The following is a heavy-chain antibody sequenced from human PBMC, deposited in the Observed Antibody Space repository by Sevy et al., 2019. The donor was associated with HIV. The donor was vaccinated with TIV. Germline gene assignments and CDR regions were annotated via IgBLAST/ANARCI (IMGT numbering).Heavy chain of an antibody. J-gene: IGHJ6*02. CDR2: NNPKSGAT. V-gene: IGHV1-2*02. D-gene: IGHD3-3*01. Sequence: ASVKVSCKASGYTFSDSGYYVHWVRQAPGQGLEWMGWNNPKSGATNYAQKFQGRVTMTRDTSVSTANMELTRLTSDDTAVYYCARESYDFWTGPVDYDYGMDVWGQGTTLTVSS. CDR1: GYTFSDSGYY. CDR3: ARESYDFWTGPVDYDYGMDV.